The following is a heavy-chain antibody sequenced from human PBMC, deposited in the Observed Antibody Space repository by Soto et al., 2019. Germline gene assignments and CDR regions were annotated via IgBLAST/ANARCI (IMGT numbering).Heavy chain of an antibody. D-gene: IGHD6-25*01. CDR3: ARVGGGDYYYYGMDV. V-gene: IGHV3-21*01. J-gene: IGHJ6*02. CDR1: GFTFSSYA. CDR2: ISSSSSYI. Sequence: LRLSCAASGFTFSSYAMSWVRQAPGKGLEWVSSISSSSSYIYYADSVKGRFTISRDNAKNSLYLQMNSLRAEDTAVYYCARVGGGDYYYYGMDVWGQGTTVTVSS.